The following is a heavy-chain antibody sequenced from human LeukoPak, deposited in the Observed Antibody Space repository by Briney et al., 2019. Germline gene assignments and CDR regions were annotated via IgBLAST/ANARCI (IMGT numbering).Heavy chain of an antibody. CDR2: ISSSSSYI. V-gene: IGHV3-21*01. J-gene: IGHJ4*02. CDR3: ASRTLRAAAGRDY. CDR1: GFTFSSYS. Sequence: GGSLRLSCAASGFTFSSYSMTWVRQAPGKGLEWVSSISSSSSYIYYADSVKGRFTISRDNAKNSLYLQMNSLRAEDTAVYYCASRTLRAAAGRDYWGQGTLVTVSS. D-gene: IGHD6-13*01.